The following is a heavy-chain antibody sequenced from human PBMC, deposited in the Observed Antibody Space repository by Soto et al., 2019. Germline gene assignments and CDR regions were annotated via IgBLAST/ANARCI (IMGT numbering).Heavy chain of an antibody. V-gene: IGHV3-21*01. J-gene: IGHJ5*02. CDR2: ISSSASHI. CDR1: GFSFSSYS. Sequence: EVQLVESGGGLVKPGGSLRLSCAASGFSFSSYSMNWVRQAPGKGLEWVSSISSSASHINYADSVKGRFTISRDNAKKSLYLQMNSLRAEDTAVYYCARGYTGYCSGGTCYWFDPWGQGTLVTSPQ. CDR3: ARGYTGYCSGGTCYWFDP. D-gene: IGHD2-15*01.